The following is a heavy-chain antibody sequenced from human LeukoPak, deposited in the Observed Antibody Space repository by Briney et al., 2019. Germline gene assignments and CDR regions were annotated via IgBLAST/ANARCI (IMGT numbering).Heavy chain of an antibody. CDR2: IYYSGST. CDR3: ARHEFDSGSLPYFDY. Sequence: SETLSLTCSVSGGSISSRNYYWGWIRQPPGKKLEWIGSIYYSGSTNYNPSLKSRVTISVDTSKNQFSLKLSAVTAADTAVYYCARHEFDSGSLPYFDYWGQGILVTVSS. J-gene: IGHJ4*02. V-gene: IGHV4-39*01. D-gene: IGHD3-10*01. CDR1: GGSISSRNYY.